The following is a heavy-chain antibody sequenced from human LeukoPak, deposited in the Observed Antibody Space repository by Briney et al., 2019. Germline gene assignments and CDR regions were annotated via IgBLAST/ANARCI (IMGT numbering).Heavy chain of an antibody. D-gene: IGHD6-19*01. CDR2: LYYSGST. J-gene: IGHJ4*02. Sequence: SETLSLTCTVSGGSISSTTYYWGWIRQPPGKGLEWIGSLYYSGSTYYNPSLQSRVTISVDTSKNQLSLGLSSVTAADTALYYCARHVDSSGWYTFFDFWGPGTLVTVSS. CDR3: ARHVDSSGWYTFFDF. V-gene: IGHV4-39*01. CDR1: GGSISSTTYY.